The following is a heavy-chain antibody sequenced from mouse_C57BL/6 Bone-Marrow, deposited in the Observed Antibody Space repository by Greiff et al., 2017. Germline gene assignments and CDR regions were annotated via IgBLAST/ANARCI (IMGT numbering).Heavy chain of an antibody. J-gene: IGHJ3*01. CDR2: IHPNSGST. V-gene: IGHV1-64*01. Sequence: VQLQQPGAELVKPGASVKLSCKASGYTFTSYWMHWVKQRPGQGLEWIGMIHPNSGSTNYNEKFKSKATLTVDKSSSTAYMQLSSLPSEDSAVYYCARCYYGSSLFAYWGQGTLVTVSA. CDR3: ARCYYGSSLFAY. CDR1: GYTFTSYW. D-gene: IGHD1-1*01.